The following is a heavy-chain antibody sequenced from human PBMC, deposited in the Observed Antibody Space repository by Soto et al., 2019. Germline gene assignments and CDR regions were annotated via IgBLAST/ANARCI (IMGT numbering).Heavy chain of an antibody. CDR1: GGSIRSGDYY. Sequence: SEALSVTCAVSGGSIRSGDYYWSWIRQAPGKGLESIGYIYYSGRTYYNPSLKSRVTISVDTSKNQFSLKLSSVTAADTAVYYCARGNTPVDYWGQGTLVTVS. CDR3: ARGNTPVDY. D-gene: IGHD2-2*02. CDR2: IYYSGRT. V-gene: IGHV4-30-4*01. J-gene: IGHJ4*02.